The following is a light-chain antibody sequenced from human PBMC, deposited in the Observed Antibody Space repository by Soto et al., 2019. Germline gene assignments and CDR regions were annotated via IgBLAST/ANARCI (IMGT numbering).Light chain of an antibody. CDR3: QQYNSYSRT. CDR2: DAS. J-gene: IGKJ1*01. V-gene: IGKV1-5*01. Sequence: DIQMTQSPSTLSASVGDRVTITCRASQSISSGLAWYQQKPGKAPKLLIFDASNLESGVPSRFSGNASGTEFTLTITGLQADDFATYFCQQYNSYSRTFGQGTNVDIK. CDR1: QSISSG.